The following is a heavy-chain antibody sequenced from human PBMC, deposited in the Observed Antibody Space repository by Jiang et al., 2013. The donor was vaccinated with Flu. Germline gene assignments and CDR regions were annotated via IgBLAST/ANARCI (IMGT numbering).Heavy chain of an antibody. J-gene: IGHJ4*02. V-gene: IGHV5-51*01. CDR1: GYSFTSYW. D-gene: IGHD1-7*01. Sequence: LKISCKGSGYSFTSYWIGWVRQMPGKGLEWMGIIYPGDSDTRYSPSFQGQVTISADKSISTAYLQWSSLKASDTAMYYCARRDRSPIKTGTFDYWGQGTLVTVSS. CDR3: ARRDRSPIKTGTFDY. CDR2: IYPGDSDT.